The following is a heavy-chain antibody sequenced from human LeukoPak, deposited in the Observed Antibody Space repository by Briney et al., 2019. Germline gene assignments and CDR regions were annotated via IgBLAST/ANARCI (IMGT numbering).Heavy chain of an antibody. D-gene: IGHD3-22*01. V-gene: IGHV4-59*08. CDR1: GGSIRTYY. J-gene: IGHJ4*02. CDR2: IYYTGNT. CDR3: ARGADDNTGYYPFDY. Sequence: SETLSLTCTVSGGSIRTYYWNWIRQPPGKGLEWIGYIYYTGNTYYNPSLKSRVSISVDTSKNHFSLNLSSVTAADTAVYYCARGADDNTGYYPFDYWGQGTLVTVSS.